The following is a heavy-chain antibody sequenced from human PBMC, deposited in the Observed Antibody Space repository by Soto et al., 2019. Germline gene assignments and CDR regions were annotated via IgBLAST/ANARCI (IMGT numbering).Heavy chain of an antibody. CDR1: GGSVSISNW. CDR3: AGRFFGAPNWFDP. CDR2: IYHSGST. J-gene: IGHJ5*02. Sequence: PSETLSLTCAVSGGSVSISNWWNWVRQPPGKGLEWIGEIYHSGSTNYNPSLKSRVTISVDKSKNQFSLKVSSVTAADTAVYYCAGRFFGAPNWFDPWGQGTLVTVS. V-gene: IGHV4-4*02. D-gene: IGHD3-3*01.